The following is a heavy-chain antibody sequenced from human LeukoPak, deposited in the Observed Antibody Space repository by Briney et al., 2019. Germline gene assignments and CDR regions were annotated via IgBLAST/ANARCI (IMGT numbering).Heavy chain of an antibody. CDR3: ARDLYVASIAARGWFDP. Sequence: VASVKVSCTASGYTFTSYAMHWVRQAPGQRLEWMGWINAGNGNTKYSQKFQGRVTITRDTSASTAYMELSSLRSEDTAVYYCARDLYVASIAARGWFDPWGQGTLVTVSS. CDR2: INAGNGNT. V-gene: IGHV1-3*01. J-gene: IGHJ5*02. D-gene: IGHD6-6*01. CDR1: GYTFTSYA.